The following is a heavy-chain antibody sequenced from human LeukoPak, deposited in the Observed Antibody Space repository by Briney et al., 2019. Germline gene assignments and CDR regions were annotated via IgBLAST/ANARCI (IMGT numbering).Heavy chain of an antibody. CDR2: INPNSGGT. Sequence: ASVKVSCKASGYTFTDYYMHWVRQAPGQGLEWMGWINPNSGGTNYAQKFQGRVTMTRDTSISTAYMELSRLRSDDTAVYYCATDIAVAGKGTYYFDYWGQGTLVTVSS. J-gene: IGHJ4*02. CDR1: GYTFTDYY. D-gene: IGHD6-19*01. CDR3: ATDIAVAGKGTYYFDY. V-gene: IGHV1-2*02.